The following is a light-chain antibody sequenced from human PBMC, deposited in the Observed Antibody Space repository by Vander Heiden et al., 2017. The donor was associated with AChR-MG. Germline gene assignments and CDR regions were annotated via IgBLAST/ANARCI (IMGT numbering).Light chain of an antibody. CDR2: AAS. J-gene: IGKJ2*01. CDR1: QGVNNW. Sequence: DVQMTQSPSSVSASVGDTVTIACRASQGVNNWLAWYQQKPGKAPKLLISAASTVRSGVPIRLRGSGSGTDFTLTISSLQPEDFATYYWQQANSFPYTFGKATKLEIK. V-gene: IGKV1-12*02. CDR3: QQANSFPYT.